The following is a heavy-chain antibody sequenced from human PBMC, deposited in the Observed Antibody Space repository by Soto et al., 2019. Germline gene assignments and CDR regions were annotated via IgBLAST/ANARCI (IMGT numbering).Heavy chain of an antibody. Sequence: SETLSLTCTVPGGSISSSSYYWGWIRQPPGKGLEWIGSIYYSGSTYYNPSLKSRVTISVDTSKNQFSPKLSSVTAADTAVYYCARQAARGPLDYWGQGTLVTVSS. CDR2: IYYSGST. J-gene: IGHJ4*02. CDR1: GGSISSSSYY. D-gene: IGHD6-13*01. CDR3: ARQAARGPLDY. V-gene: IGHV4-39*01.